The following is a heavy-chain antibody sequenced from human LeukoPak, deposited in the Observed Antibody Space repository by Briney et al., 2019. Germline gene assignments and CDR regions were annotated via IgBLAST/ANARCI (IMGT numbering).Heavy chain of an antibody. CDR2: IYHSGST. CDR3: ARVDDRDI. V-gene: IGHV4-30-2*01. CDR1: GGSISSGGYY. D-gene: IGHD1-14*01. Sequence: PSETLSLTCTVSGGSISSGGYYWSWIRQPPGKGLEWIGYIYHSGSTYYNPSLKSRVTISVDRSKNQFSLKLSSVTAADTAVYYCARVDDRDIWGQGTMVTVSS. J-gene: IGHJ3*02.